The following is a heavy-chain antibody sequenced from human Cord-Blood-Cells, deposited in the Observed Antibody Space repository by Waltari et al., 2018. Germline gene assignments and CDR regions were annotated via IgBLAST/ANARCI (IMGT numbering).Heavy chain of an antibody. V-gene: IGHV1-8*03. Sequence: QVQLVQSGAEVKKPGASVKVSCKASGTTFTSYDINWVRQATGQGLEWMGWMNPNSGNTGYAQKFQGRVTITRNTSISTAYMELSSLRSEDTAVYYCARVGDFWSGRYYDYWGQGTLVTVSS. J-gene: IGHJ4*02. CDR3: ARVGDFWSGRYYDY. CDR2: MNPNSGNT. D-gene: IGHD3-3*01. CDR1: GTTFTSYD.